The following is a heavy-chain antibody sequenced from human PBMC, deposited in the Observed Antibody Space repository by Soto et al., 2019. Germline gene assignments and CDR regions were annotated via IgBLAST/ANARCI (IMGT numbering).Heavy chain of an antibody. D-gene: IGHD1-1*01. Sequence: QVRLQESGPGLVKPSETLSLTCTVSGASISNYYWSWIRQPAGKGLECLGRIYASGTTTYNPSLRSRVTMSVDTSKNQFSLNINSVTAADTAVYYCARESRSELGTVEYWGQGTLVTVSS. CDR3: ARESRSELGTVEY. J-gene: IGHJ4*02. CDR1: GASISNYY. V-gene: IGHV4-4*07. CDR2: IYASGTT.